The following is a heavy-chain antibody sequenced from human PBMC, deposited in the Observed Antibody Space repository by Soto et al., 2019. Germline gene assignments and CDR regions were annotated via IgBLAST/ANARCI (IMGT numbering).Heavy chain of an antibody. CDR1: GFIFSDYY. CDR2: VSTSSSYT. D-gene: IGHD3-9*01. Sequence: GGSLRLSCAASGFIFSDYYMSWIRQAPGKGLEWVSYVSTSSSYTNYADSVKGRFTISRDNANNSLFLQMNSLRAEDTAVYYCARHYFDILTHPDYWGQGTLVTVSS. J-gene: IGHJ4*02. CDR3: ARHYFDILTHPDY. V-gene: IGHV3-11*03.